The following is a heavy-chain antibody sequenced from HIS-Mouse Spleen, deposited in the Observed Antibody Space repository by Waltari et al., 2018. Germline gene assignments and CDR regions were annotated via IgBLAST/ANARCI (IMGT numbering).Heavy chain of an antibody. CDR1: GGSISSSSYY. Sequence: QLQLQESGPGLVKPSETLSLTCTVSGGSISSSSYYWGWIPQPPGKGLAWIGSIYYRGSTYYNPALKSRVTISVDTSKNQFALKLSSVTAADTAVYYGAREIPYSSSWYDWYFDLWGRGTLVTVSS. D-gene: IGHD6-13*01. CDR2: IYYRGST. V-gene: IGHV4-39*07. CDR3: AREIPYSSSWYDWYFDL. J-gene: IGHJ2*01.